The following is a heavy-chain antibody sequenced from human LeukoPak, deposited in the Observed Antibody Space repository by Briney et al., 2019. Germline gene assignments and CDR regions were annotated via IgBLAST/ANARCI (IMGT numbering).Heavy chain of an antibody. CDR2: ISSSSSTI. CDR3: ARASFEYSSSSRADY. J-gene: IGHJ4*02. V-gene: IGHV3-48*01. Sequence: GGSLRLSCAASGFTFSSYSMNWVRQAPGKGLEWVPYISSSSSTIYYADSVKGRFTISRDNAKNSLYLQMNSLRAEDTAVYYCARASFEYSSSSRADYWGQGTLVTVSS. CDR1: GFTFSSYS. D-gene: IGHD6-6*01.